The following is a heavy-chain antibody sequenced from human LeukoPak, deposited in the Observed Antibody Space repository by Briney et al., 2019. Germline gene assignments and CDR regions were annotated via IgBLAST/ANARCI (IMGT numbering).Heavy chain of an antibody. CDR2: ISGSGGST. Sequence: QPGGSLRLSCAASGFTFSSYAVSWVRQAPGKWLEWVSAISGSGGSTYYADSVKGRFTISRDNSKNTLDLQMNSLRAEDTAVYYCAKDPTYYYYHYMDVWGKGTTVTVS. V-gene: IGHV3-23*01. J-gene: IGHJ6*03. CDR1: GFTFSSYA. CDR3: AKDPTYYYYHYMDV.